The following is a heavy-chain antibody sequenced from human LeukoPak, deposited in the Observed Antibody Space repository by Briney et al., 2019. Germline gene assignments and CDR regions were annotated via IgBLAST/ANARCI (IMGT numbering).Heavy chain of an antibody. Sequence: GGSLRLSCTASGFPFIEYSMNWVRQAPGRGLEWVSGVNWSGSSTNYADSVKGRFTISRDSATNSLYLQMNSLRAEDTALYYCARAHNYDGRDYYYAFSDYWGQGTLVTVSS. V-gene: IGHV3-20*04. J-gene: IGHJ4*02. CDR3: ARAHNYDGRDYYYAFSDY. CDR1: GFPFIEYS. D-gene: IGHD3-22*01. CDR2: VNWSGSST.